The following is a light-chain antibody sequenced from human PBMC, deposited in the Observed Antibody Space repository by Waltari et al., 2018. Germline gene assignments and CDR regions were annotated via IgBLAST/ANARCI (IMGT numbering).Light chain of an antibody. CDR1: SLRYSY. CDR3: NSRDSNGNPFV. CDR2: GKN. V-gene: IGLV3-19*01. Sequence: SSDLTQDPAVSVALGHNVRYTCQGDSLRYSYAKWYRQKPGQAPVLVMYGKNNRPSGIPDRFSGYYSGDTASLTITGAQAEDEADYYCNSRDSNGNPFVFGPATKVTVL. J-gene: IGLJ1*01.